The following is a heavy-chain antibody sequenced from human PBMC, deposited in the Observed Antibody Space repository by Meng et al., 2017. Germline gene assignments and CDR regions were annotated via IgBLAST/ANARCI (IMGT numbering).Heavy chain of an antibody. V-gene: IGHV1-2*06. J-gene: IGHJ4*02. CDR3: ARDSATRDF. D-gene: IGHD5-12*01. CDR2: INPNGGGT. CDR1: GYIFTGYY. Sequence: VRLVKSGAEVNTPVGSVKVSCKASGYIFTGYYMHWVRQAPGQGLEWMGRINPNGGGTNYAQKFQGRVTMTRDTSISTAYMELSRLISDDTAVYYCARDSATRDFWGQGTLVTVSS.